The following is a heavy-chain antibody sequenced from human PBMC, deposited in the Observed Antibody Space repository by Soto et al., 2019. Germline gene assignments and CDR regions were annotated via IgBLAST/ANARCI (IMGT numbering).Heavy chain of an antibody. Sequence: GGSLRLSCAASGFTFSSYDMNWVRQAPGKGLEWVSYISSSGSTIYYADSVKGRFTISRDNAKNSLYLQMNSLRAEDTAVYYWARDLRDYCDSSGYHDAFDIWGQGTMVTISS. D-gene: IGHD3-22*01. V-gene: IGHV3-48*03. CDR3: ARDLRDYCDSSGYHDAFDI. CDR2: ISSSGSTI. J-gene: IGHJ3*02. CDR1: GFTFSSYD.